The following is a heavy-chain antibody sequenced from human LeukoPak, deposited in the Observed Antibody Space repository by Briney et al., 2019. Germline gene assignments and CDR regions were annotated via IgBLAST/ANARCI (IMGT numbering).Heavy chain of an antibody. Sequence: PSETLSLTCTVSGGSTSSSSYYWGWIRQPPGKGLEWIGSIYYSGSTYYNPSLKSRVTISVDTSKNQFSLKLSSVTAADTAVYYCASGAYDSSGYPLYWGQGTLVTVSS. V-gene: IGHV4-39*07. D-gene: IGHD3-22*01. CDR1: GGSTSSSSYY. CDR3: ASGAYDSSGYPLY. CDR2: IYYSGST. J-gene: IGHJ4*02.